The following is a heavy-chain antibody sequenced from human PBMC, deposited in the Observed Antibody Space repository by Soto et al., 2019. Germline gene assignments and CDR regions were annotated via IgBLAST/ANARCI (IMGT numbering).Heavy chain of an antibody. V-gene: IGHV4-30-4*01. CDR3: ARELSNSPDYFDG. CDR1: GGSIRSDDYY. J-gene: IGHJ4*02. CDR2: IYYTGRT. Sequence: KTSETLSLTCTVSGGSIRSDDYYWTWIRQPPGEGLEWLVYIYYTGRTLYNPSLKSRVTISNDTSKNQFSLRLSSVSAADTAVYYCARELSNSPDYFDGWGQGTLVTASS. D-gene: IGHD6-6*01.